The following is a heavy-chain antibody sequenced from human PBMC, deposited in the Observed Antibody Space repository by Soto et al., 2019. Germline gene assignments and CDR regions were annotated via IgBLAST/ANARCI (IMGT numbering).Heavy chain of an antibody. D-gene: IGHD2-15*01. Sequence: GGSLRLSCAASGFTFSSYAMSWVRQAPGKGLEWVSAISGSGGSTYYADSVKGRFTISRDNSKNTLYLQMKSLRAEDTAVYYCARSCSRGNHEDWLDPWGQGTIVTVYS. CDR2: ISGSGGST. J-gene: IGHJ5*02. CDR1: GFTFSSYA. CDR3: ARSCSRGNHEDWLDP. V-gene: IGHV3-23*01.